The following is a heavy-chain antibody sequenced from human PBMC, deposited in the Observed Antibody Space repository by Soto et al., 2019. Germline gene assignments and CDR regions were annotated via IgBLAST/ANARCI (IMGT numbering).Heavy chain of an antibody. V-gene: IGHV4-30-4*01. D-gene: IGHD4-17*01. CDR3: ARSTVTNRTFDY. J-gene: IGHJ4*02. CDR2: IYYSGST. Sequence: SETLSLTCTVSGGSISSGDYYWSWIRQPPGKGLEWIGYIYYSGSTYYNPSLKSRVTISVDTSKNQFSLKLSSVTAADTAVYYCARSTVTNRTFDYWGQGTLVTVSS. CDR1: GGSISSGDYY.